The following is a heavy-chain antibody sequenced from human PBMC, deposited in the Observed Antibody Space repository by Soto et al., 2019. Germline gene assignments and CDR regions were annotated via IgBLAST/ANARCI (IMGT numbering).Heavy chain of an antibody. J-gene: IGHJ6*02. CDR2: MNPNSGNT. CDR3: ARGREQLGYYYYGMDV. D-gene: IGHD1-26*01. CDR1: GYTFTSYD. V-gene: IGHV1-8*01. Sequence: ASVKVSCKASGYTFTSYDINWVRQATGQGLEWMGWMNPNSGNTGYAQRFQGRVTMTRNTSISTANMELSSLRSEDTAVYYCARGREQLGYYYYGMDVWGQGTTVTGSS.